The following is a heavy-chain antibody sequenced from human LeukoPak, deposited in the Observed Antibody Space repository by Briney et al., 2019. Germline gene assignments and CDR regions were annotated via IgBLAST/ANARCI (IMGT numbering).Heavy chain of an antibody. CDR1: GASISSGSYY. Sequence: SSETLSLTCTVSGASISSGSYYWSWIRQPVGKGLEWIGRIYTSGSTTYNPSLKSRVTISVDTSKNQFSLKLSSVTAADTAVYYCARGGLGYCSGGSCSNNLHYFDYWGQGTLVTVSS. CDR2: IYTSGST. J-gene: IGHJ4*02. CDR3: ARGGLGYCSGGSCSNNLHYFDY. D-gene: IGHD2-15*01. V-gene: IGHV4-61*02.